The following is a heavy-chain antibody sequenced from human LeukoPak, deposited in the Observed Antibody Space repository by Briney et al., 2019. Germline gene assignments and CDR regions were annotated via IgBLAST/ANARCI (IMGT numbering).Heavy chain of an antibody. D-gene: IGHD3-3*01. CDR1: GFTFSSYS. Sequence: GGSLRLSCAASGFTFSSYSMNWVRQAPGKGLEWVSSISSSSSYIYHADSVKGRFTISRDNAKNSLYLQMNSLRAEDTAVYYCARDVFTYDFRYFDYWGQGTLVTVSS. CDR3: ARDVFTYDFRYFDY. J-gene: IGHJ4*02. CDR2: ISSSSSYI. V-gene: IGHV3-21*01.